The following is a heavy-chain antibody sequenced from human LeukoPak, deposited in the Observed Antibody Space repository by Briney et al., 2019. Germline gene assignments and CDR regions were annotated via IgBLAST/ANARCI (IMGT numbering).Heavy chain of an antibody. CDR3: ARVIGLAVAGQDWFDP. CDR2: ISSSSSYI. V-gene: IGHV3-21*01. D-gene: IGHD6-19*01. J-gene: IGHJ5*02. CDR1: GFTFSIYS. Sequence: GGSLRLSCAASGFTFSIYSMNWVRQAPGKGLEWVSSISSSSSYIYYADSVKGRFTISRDNAKNSLYLQMNSLRAEDTAVYYCARVIGLAVAGQDWFDPWGQGTLVTVSS.